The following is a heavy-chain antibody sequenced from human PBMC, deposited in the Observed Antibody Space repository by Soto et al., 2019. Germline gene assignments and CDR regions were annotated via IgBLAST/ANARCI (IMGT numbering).Heavy chain of an antibody. J-gene: IGHJ4*02. CDR1: GGTFSSYA. D-gene: IGHD1-7*01. Sequence: SVKVSCKASGGTFSSYAISWVRQAPGQGLEWMGGIIPIFGTANYAQKFQGRVTITADESTSTAYMELSSLRSEDTAVYYCAREQKYNWNYFVYFDYWGQGTLVTVSS. CDR3: AREQKYNWNYFVYFDY. CDR2: IIPIFGTA. V-gene: IGHV1-69*13.